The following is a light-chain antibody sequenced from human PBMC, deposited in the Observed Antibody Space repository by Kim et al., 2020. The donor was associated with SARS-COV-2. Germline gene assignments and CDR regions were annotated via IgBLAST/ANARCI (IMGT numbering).Light chain of an antibody. CDR1: SGHSSDA. CDR3: QTWGTGIRV. J-gene: IGLJ3*02. CDR2: LNSDGSH. V-gene: IGLV4-69*01. Sequence: ASVKLTCTLSSGHSSDAIAWHQQQPEKGPRYLMKLNSDGSHSKGDGIPDRFSGSSSGAERYLTISSLQSEDEADYYCQTWGTGIRVFGGGTKLTVL.